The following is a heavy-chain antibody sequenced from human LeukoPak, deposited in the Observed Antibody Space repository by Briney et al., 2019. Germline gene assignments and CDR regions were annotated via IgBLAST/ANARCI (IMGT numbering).Heavy chain of an antibody. CDR2: ISSNGGST. Sequence: GGSLRLSCSASGFTFSSYGMHWVRQAPGKGLEYVAAISSNGGSTYYADSVKGRFTISRDNSKNTLYLQMSSLRAEDTAVYYCVKVYYGDYYGGNAFDIWGQGTMVTVSS. J-gene: IGHJ3*02. V-gene: IGHV3-64D*06. D-gene: IGHD4-17*01. CDR1: GFTFSSYG. CDR3: VKVYYGDYYGGNAFDI.